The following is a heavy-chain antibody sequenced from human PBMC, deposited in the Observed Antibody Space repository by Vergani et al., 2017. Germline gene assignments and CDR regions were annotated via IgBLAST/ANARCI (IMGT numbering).Heavy chain of an antibody. V-gene: IGHV1-2*04. Sequence: QVQLVQSGAEVKKPGASVKVSCKASGYTFTGYYMHWVRPAPGQGLEWMGWINPNSGGTNYAQKFQGWVTMTRDTSSSTAYMELSRLRSEDTAVYYCAAQGIYDSSVSPPWYFDLWGRGTLVSVS. CDR2: INPNSGGT. CDR3: AAQGIYDSSVSPPWYFDL. CDR1: GYTFTGYY. J-gene: IGHJ2*01. D-gene: IGHD3-22*01.